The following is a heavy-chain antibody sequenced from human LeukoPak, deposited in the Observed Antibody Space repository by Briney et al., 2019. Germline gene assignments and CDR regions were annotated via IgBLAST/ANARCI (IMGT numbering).Heavy chain of an antibody. CDR3: TTCTGGSCYSDY. D-gene: IGHD2-15*01. J-gene: IGHJ4*02. V-gene: IGHV3-15*01. CDR2: IKSKTTGETT. Sequence: PGKSLRLSCAASGFSFSNAWMSWVRQAPGKGLEWVGRIKSKTTGETTDFAAPVKGRFTISRDDSKNTLYLRMNSLKIEDTAVYYCTTCTGGSCYSDYWGQGTLVTVSS. CDR1: GFSFSNAW.